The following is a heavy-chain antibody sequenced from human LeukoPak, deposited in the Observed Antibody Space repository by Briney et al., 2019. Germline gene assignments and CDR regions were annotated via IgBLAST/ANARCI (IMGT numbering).Heavy chain of an antibody. J-gene: IGHJ5*02. Sequence: GGSLRLSCAASGLTFGSYSMNWVRQAPGKGLEWVSSISSSSSYIYYADSVKGRFTISRDNAKNSLYLQMNSLRAEDTAVYYCARDARYFANNWFDPWGQGTLVTVSS. D-gene: IGHD3-9*01. V-gene: IGHV3-21*01. CDR1: GLTFGSYS. CDR2: ISSSSSYI. CDR3: ARDARYFANNWFDP.